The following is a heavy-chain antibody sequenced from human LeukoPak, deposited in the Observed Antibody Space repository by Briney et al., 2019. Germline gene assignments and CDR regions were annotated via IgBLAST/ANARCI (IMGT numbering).Heavy chain of an antibody. D-gene: IGHD2-15*01. CDR3: ARDKIPCGNGTCYSRFEY. V-gene: IGHV3-21*01. Sequence: PGGSLRLSCAASGFTFSSYSMNWVRQAPGKGLEWVSSISSSSSYIYYADSVKGRFTISRDNAKNSLYLQMNSLRAEDTAVYYCARDKIPCGNGTCYSRFEYWGQGSLVTVSS. J-gene: IGHJ4*02. CDR1: GFTFSSYS. CDR2: ISSSSSYI.